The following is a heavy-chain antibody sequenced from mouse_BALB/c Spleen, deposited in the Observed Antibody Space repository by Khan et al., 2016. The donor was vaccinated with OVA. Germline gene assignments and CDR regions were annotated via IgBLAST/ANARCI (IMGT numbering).Heavy chain of an antibody. Sequence: EVELVEFGGGLVRPGGSLKLSCATSGFTFSTYAMSWVRQIPEKRLEWVATISSDGDYTYYPDSVKGRFTISRDNAKNTLYLQMSSLRSEDTAMYYCARSPYGNFAYWGQGTLVTVSA. D-gene: IGHD2-1*01. CDR2: ISSDGDYT. V-gene: IGHV5-9-3*01. CDR1: GFTFSTYA. J-gene: IGHJ3*01. CDR3: ARSPYGNFAY.